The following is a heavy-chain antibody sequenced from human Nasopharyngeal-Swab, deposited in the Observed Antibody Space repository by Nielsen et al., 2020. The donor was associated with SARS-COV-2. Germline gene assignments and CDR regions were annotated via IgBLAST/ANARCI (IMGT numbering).Heavy chain of an antibody. CDR1: GFTFSSYW. J-gene: IGHJ4*02. Sequence: GESLKISCAASGFTFSSYWMSWVRQAPGKGLEWVANIKQDGSEKNYVDSVKGRFTISRDNAKNSLYLQMNILRVEDTAVYYCARSISDASGYRPLLDWGQGTLVIVSS. D-gene: IGHD3-22*01. CDR3: ARSISDASGYRPLLD. CDR2: IKQDGSEK. V-gene: IGHV3-7*03.